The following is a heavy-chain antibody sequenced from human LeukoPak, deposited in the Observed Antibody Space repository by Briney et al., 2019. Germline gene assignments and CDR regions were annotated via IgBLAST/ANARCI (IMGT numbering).Heavy chain of an antibody. CDR1: GGSFGGYY. Sequence: SETLSLTCAVYGGSFGGYYWSWIRQPPGKGLEWIGEINHSGSTNYNPSLKSRVTISVDTSKNQFSLKLSSVTAADTAVYYCARSGGSSSWDFDYWGQGTLVTVSS. J-gene: IGHJ4*02. CDR3: ARSGGSSSWDFDY. CDR2: INHSGST. D-gene: IGHD6-13*01. V-gene: IGHV4-34*01.